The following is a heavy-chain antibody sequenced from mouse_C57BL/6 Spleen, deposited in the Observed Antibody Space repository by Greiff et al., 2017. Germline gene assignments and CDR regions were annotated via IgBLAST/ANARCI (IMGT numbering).Heavy chain of an antibody. CDR3: ARSGDYGPFAFGD. D-gene: IGHD2-13*01. Sequence: VQLQQPGAELVMPGASVKLSCKASGYTFTSYWMHWVKQRPGQGLEWIGDIDPSDSDTNYNQKFKGKSTLTVDKSSSTAYMQLSSLTSEDSAVYYCARSGDYGPFAFGDWGTGTTVTVS. CDR2: IDPSDSDT. J-gene: IGHJ1*03. CDR1: GYTFTSYW. V-gene: IGHV1-69*01.